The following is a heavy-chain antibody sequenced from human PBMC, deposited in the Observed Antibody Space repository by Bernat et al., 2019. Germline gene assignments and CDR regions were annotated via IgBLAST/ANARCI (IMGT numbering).Heavy chain of an antibody. V-gene: IGHV6-1*01. CDR1: GDSVSSNSAS. Sequence: QVQLQQSGPGLLKPSQTLSLSCATSGDSVSSNSASWNWIRQSPSRGLEWLGRTYYRSKWYNDYAVSVKSRINIKPDTSKNQFSLQLNSVTPEDTAVYYCARGDCSSGACYFRGLDFWGQGTLVTVSS. CDR3: ARGDCSSGACYFRGLDF. J-gene: IGHJ4*02. D-gene: IGHD2-15*01. CDR2: TYYRSKWYN.